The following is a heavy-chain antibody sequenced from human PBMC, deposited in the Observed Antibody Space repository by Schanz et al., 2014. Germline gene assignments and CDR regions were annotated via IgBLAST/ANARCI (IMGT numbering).Heavy chain of an antibody. V-gene: IGHV3-33*06. Sequence: QVQLLESGGGVVQPGGSLRLSCAASGFTFRDFGLHWVRQAPGKGLEWVAVIWFDGNNKFYADSVKGRFTISRDNSKNTLYLQMSSLRAEDTALYYCAKDPHRDYGGKPQTFDIWGQGTMVTVSS. CDR3: AKDPHRDYGGKPQTFDI. J-gene: IGHJ3*02. CDR1: GFTFRDFG. CDR2: IWFDGNNK. D-gene: IGHD4-17*01.